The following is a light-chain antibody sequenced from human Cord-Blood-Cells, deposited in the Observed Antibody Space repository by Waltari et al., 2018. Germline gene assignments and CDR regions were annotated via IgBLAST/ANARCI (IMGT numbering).Light chain of an antibody. CDR1: QIISSR. Sequence: DIQMPQSPSTMSASVGDRVNITCRASQIISSRLAWYQQKPGKAPNLLIYDASSLESGVPSMFSGSGSGTEFTLTISSLQPDDFATYYCQQYNSYPVTFGQGTKLEIK. J-gene: IGKJ2*01. V-gene: IGKV1-5*01. CDR2: DAS. CDR3: QQYNSYPVT.